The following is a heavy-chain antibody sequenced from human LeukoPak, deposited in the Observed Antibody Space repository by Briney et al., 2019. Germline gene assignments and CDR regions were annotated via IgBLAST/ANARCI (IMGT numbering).Heavy chain of an antibody. D-gene: IGHD3-10*01. CDR3: ARIEGYYYMWRSYYFDY. Sequence: PGGSLRLSCAASGFTFSSYGMHWVRQAPGKGLEWVAVIWYDGSNKYYADSVKGRFTISRDNSKNTLYLQMNSLRAEDTAVYYCARIEGYYYMWRSYYFDYWGQGTLVT. CDR2: IWYDGSNK. V-gene: IGHV3-33*01. CDR1: GFTFSSYG. J-gene: IGHJ4*02.